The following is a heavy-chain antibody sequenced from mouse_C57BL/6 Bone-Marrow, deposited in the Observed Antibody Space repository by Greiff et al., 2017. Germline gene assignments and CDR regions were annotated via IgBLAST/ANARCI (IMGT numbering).Heavy chain of an antibody. CDR3: ARSTTVVAWDFDY. Sequence: VQLQQPGAELVKPGASVKLSCKASGYTFTSYWMHWVKQRPGRGLEWIGRIDPNSGGTKYNEEFKSKATLTVDKPSSTAYMQLSSLTSEDSAVYYCARSTTVVAWDFDYWGQGTTLTVSS. D-gene: IGHD1-1*01. CDR2: IDPNSGGT. CDR1: GYTFTSYW. V-gene: IGHV1-72*01. J-gene: IGHJ2*01.